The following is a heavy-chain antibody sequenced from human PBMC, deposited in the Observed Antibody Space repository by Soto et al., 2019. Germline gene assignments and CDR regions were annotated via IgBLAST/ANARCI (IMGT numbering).Heavy chain of an antibody. J-gene: IGHJ4*02. CDR2: ISGSGGAT. D-gene: IGHD6-13*01. CDR3: AKDSIMVSSSFNYFDF. V-gene: IGHV3-23*01. Sequence: GGFLRLPYIVAGFIPSSYAMSWVRQAAGKGLEWVSGISGSGGATSYADSVKGRFTISRDNSKNTLYLQMNGLSAEDTAIYYCAKDSIMVSSSFNYFDFWGQGALVTVSS. CDR1: GFIPSSYA.